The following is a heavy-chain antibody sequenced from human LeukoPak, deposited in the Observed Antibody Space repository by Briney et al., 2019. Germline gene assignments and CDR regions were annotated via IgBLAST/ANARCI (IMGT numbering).Heavy chain of an antibody. CDR2: IKEDESEK. CDR1: GFTFSSYW. V-gene: IGHV3-7*01. CDR3: ARDYGSGSYAY. J-gene: IGHJ4*02. D-gene: IGHD3-10*01. Sequence: GGSLRLSCAASGFTFSSYWMSWVRQAPGKGLEWVANIKEDESEKDYVDSVKGRFTISRDNAKNSLYLQMNSLRAEDTAVYYCARDYGSGSYAYWGQGTLVTVSS.